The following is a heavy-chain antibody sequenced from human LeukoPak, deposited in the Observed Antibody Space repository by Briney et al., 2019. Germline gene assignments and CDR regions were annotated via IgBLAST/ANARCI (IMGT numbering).Heavy chain of an antibody. CDR3: ARTSCSSTSCYTGTGGFDY. CDR1: GYTFTDYY. D-gene: IGHD2-2*02. J-gene: IGHJ4*02. CDR2: INPNSGGT. Sequence: GASVKVSCKASGYTFTDYYMHWVRQAPGQGLEGMGWINPNSGGTNYAQKFQGRVTMTRDTSISTAYMELSRLRSDDTAVYYCARTSCSSTSCYTGTGGFDYWGQGTLVTVSS. V-gene: IGHV1-2*02.